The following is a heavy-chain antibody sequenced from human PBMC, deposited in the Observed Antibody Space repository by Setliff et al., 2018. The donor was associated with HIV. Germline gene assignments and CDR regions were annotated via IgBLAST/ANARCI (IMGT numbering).Heavy chain of an antibody. D-gene: IGHD6-13*01. Sequence: ASVKVSCKASGYTFSNYAINWVRQAPRQGLEWMGRISGYNGNTNYAQKFQDRVTLTTDTSTGTVYMEVRRLRSDDTAVYFCAREGVAADDDEWYFFDHWGQGTLVTVSS. V-gene: IGHV1-18*01. CDR3: AREGVAADDDEWYFFDH. J-gene: IGHJ4*02. CDR1: GYTFSNYA. CDR2: ISGYNGNT.